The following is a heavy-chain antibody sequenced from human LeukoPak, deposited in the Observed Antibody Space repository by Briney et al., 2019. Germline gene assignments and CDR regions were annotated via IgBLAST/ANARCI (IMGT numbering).Heavy chain of an antibody. D-gene: IGHD3-3*01. CDR2: MNPNSGNT. V-gene: IGHV1-8*01. CDR3: ARGRYDFWSGYYKRPRTYYHYYMDV. CDR1: GYTFTSYD. J-gene: IGHJ6*03. Sequence: ASVKVSCKASGYTFTSYDINWVRQATGQGLEWMGWMNPNSGNTGYAQKFQGRVTMTRNTSISTAYMELSSLRSEDTAVYYCARGRYDFWSGYYKRPRTYYHYYMDVWGKGTTVTVSS.